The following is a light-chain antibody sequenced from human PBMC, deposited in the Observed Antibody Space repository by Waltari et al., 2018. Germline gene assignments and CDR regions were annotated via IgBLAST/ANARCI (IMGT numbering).Light chain of an antibody. Sequence: QSALTQPASVSGSPVQSITISCTGTNSDIGGYNFVSWYQQHPAKAPKLMIFDVTNRPSVVSDRFSGSKSGNTASLTISGLQADDEAVYYCSSYTSNSTLGVFGGGTRLTVL. CDR1: NSDIGGYNF. J-gene: IGLJ3*02. CDR2: DVT. CDR3: SSYTSNSTLGV. V-gene: IGLV2-14*03.